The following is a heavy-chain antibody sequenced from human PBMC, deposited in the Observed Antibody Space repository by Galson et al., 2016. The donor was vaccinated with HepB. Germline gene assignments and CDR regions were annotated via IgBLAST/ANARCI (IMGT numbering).Heavy chain of an antibody. CDR1: GGSISNRSYF. CDR3: AALQVGAITKGFEI. D-gene: IGHD1-26*01. Sequence: SETLSLTCSVSGGSISNRSYFWAWIRQPPGKGLEWIATIYYSGKTYYSPSLQSRVTISVDTSKNQFSLMLTSVSAADTAVYYCAALQVGAITKGFEIWGQGTMVTVSS. J-gene: IGHJ3*02. V-gene: IGHV4-39*01. CDR2: IYYSGKT.